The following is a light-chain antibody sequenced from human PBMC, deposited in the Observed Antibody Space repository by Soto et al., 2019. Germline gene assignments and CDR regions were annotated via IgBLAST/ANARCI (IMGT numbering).Light chain of an antibody. CDR3: QQYNNWPQT. Sequence: MVLTHAPATLSVSPWYRATLSFRSSQTINNNVAWHQLKDGQVPRLLIYGASTRATDIPARFSGSGSGTEFTLTISSLQSEDFAEYHCQQYNNWPQTFGQGTKGGYQ. J-gene: IGKJ1*01. V-gene: IGKV3-15*01. CDR2: GAS. CDR1: QTINNN.